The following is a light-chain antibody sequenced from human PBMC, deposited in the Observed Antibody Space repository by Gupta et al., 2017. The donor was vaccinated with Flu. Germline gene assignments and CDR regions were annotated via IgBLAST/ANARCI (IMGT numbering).Light chain of an antibody. J-gene: IGLJ3*02. V-gene: IGLV2-14*01. CDR1: SSDVGDYNR. CDR3: SSYTRSQATRIACV. CDR2: EVS. Sequence: RAITISCTGTSSDVGDYNRVSWYQQHPGKAPKLIVYEVSNLPSGVSNRFSGSKSGNTASLTISGLQADDEADYYCSSYTRSQATRIACVFGGGTKVTVL.